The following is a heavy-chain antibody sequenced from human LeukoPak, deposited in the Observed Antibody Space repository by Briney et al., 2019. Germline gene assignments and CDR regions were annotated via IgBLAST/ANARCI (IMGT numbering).Heavy chain of an antibody. CDR3: ARELLRFGELLYTT. CDR2: INHSGST. J-gene: IGHJ4*02. CDR1: GFTFSSYA. Sequence: PGGSLRLSCAASGFTFSSYAMSWIRQPPGKGLEWIGEINHSGSTNYNPSLKSRVTISVDTSKNQFSLKLSSVTAADTAVYYCARELLRFGELLYTTWGQGTLVTVSS. D-gene: IGHD3-10*01. V-gene: IGHV4-34*01.